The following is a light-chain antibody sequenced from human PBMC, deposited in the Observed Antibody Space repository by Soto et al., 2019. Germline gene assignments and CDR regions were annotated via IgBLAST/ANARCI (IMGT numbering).Light chain of an antibody. CDR3: SSYADSSTVV. CDR1: SSDVGGHNY. J-gene: IGLJ2*01. Sequence: QSALTQVASVSASPGQSITMSCTGTSSDVGGHNYVSWYQQHPGNAPKLMIYNVDYRPSGISNRFSGSKSGNTASLTISGLQADDEAYYYCSSYADSSTVVFGGGTKVTVL. CDR2: NVD. V-gene: IGLV2-14*03.